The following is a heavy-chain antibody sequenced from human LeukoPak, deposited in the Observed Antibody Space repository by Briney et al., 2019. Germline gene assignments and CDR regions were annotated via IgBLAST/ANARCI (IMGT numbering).Heavy chain of an antibody. Sequence: SETLSLTCTVSGYSISSGYYCGGRRHPPGRGLGGLGNIYNTGSTFYSPSLKSRITISMDTSKNQFSLKLSTVTAADTAVYYCARELGQEQWLVLPYYWGQGTLVTVSS. CDR1: GYSISSGYY. D-gene: IGHD6-19*01. J-gene: IGHJ4*02. V-gene: IGHV4-38-2*02. CDR2: IYNTGST. CDR3: ARELGQEQWLVLPYY.